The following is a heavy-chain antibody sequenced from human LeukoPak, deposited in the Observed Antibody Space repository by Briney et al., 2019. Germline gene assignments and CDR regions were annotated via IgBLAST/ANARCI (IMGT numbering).Heavy chain of an antibody. CDR3: ARGYCTSTSCYNDY. J-gene: IGHJ4*02. CDR2: MSSDGINK. Sequence: GRFLRLSCAASGFTFSSYAMHWVRQAPGKGLEWVAAMSSDGINKYHADSVKGRFTISKDNAKNTLILQMNSLRAEDTAVYFCARGYCTSTSCYNDYWGQGTLVTVSS. D-gene: IGHD2-2*02. V-gene: IGHV3-30*04. CDR1: GFTFSSYA.